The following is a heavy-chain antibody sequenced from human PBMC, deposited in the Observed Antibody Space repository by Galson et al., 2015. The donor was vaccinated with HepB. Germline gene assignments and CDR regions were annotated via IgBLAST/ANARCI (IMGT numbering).Heavy chain of an antibody. J-gene: IGHJ3*02. CDR3: AKGAEFGTAQDAFDI. CDR2: ISWNSGSI. V-gene: IGHV3-9*01. D-gene: IGHD3-10*01. Sequence: SLRLSCAASGFTFDDYAMHWVRQAPGKGLEWVSGISWNSGSIGYADSVKGRSTISRDNAKNSLYLQMNSLRAEDTALYYCAKGAEFGTAQDAFDIWGQGTMVTVSS. CDR1: GFTFDDYA.